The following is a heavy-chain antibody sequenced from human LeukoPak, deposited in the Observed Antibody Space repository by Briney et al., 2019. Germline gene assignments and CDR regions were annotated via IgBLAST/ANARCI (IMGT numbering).Heavy chain of an antibody. CDR3: ARGYSYSWGY. J-gene: IGHJ4*02. Sequence: GGSLRLACAVSAFTVSSVYMSWVRQAPGKGLEWVSFLYSGGSTYYADSVKGRFTISRNNSKNTLYLQMNSLRAEDTAVYYCARGYSYSWGYWGEGALVAVSS. D-gene: IGHD5-18*01. CDR1: AFTVSSVY. CDR2: LYSGGST. V-gene: IGHV3-66*01.